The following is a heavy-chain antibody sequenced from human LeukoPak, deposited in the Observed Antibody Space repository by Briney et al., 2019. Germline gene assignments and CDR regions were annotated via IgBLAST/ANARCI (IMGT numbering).Heavy chain of an antibody. D-gene: IGHD3-10*01. V-gene: IGHV3-74*01. CDR2: INGDGSST. CDR1: GFTFSSYE. CDR3: SMSYYDSGTPMDV. J-gene: IGHJ6*03. Sequence: PGGSLRLSCAASGFTFSSYEMNWVRQAPGKGLVWVSRINGDGSSTSYADSVKGRFTISRDSAKNTLNLQMSSLRAEDTAVYYCSMSYYDSGTPMDVWGKGTTVTVSS.